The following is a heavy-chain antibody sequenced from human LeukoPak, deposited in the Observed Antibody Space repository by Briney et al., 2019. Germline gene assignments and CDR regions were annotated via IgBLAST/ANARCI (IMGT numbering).Heavy chain of an antibody. J-gene: IGHJ4*02. D-gene: IGHD3-22*01. V-gene: IGHV3-64D*06. CDR2: ITGSGGST. CDR3: VRDQRGGSSGYYDS. Sequence: PGGSLRLSCSASGFTFSTYFMHCVRQAPGKGLECVSAITGSGGSTYYADSVKGRFTISRDNSKNTLYLQMSSLRAEDTAVYYCVRDQRGGSSGYYDSRGQGTLVTVSS. CDR1: GFTFSTYF.